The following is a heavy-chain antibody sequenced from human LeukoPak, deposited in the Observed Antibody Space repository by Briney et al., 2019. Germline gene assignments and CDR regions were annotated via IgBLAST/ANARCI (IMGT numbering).Heavy chain of an antibody. J-gene: IGHJ5*02. Sequence: ASVKVSCKASGYTFTTYGISWVRQAPGQGLEWMGWISGYNGNTKYAQRFQGRVTMTRDTYTNTAYMELRSLRSDDTAVYYCARDFDSSSLFDPWGQGTLVTVSS. CDR3: ARDFDSSSLFDP. D-gene: IGHD6-13*01. CDR2: ISGYNGNT. V-gene: IGHV1-18*01. CDR1: GYTFTTYG.